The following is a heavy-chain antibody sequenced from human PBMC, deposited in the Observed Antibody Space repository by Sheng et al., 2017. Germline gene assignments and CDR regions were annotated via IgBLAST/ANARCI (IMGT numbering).Heavy chain of an antibody. V-gene: IGHV4-34*01. Sequence: QVQLQQWGAGLLKPSETLSLTCAVYGGSFSGYYWSWIRQPPGKGLEWIGEINHSGSTNYNPSLKSRVTISVDTSKNQFSLKLSSVTAADTAVYYCATEVGYSSGLITKDYWGQGTLVTVSS. CDR2: INHSGST. CDR1: GGSFSGYY. CDR3: ATEVGYSSGLITKDY. J-gene: IGHJ4*02. D-gene: IGHD6-19*01.